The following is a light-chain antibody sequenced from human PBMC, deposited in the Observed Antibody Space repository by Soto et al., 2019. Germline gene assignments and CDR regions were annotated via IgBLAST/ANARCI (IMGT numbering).Light chain of an antibody. CDR1: QRVSSN. Sequence: EIVMTQSPATLSVSPWERATLSCMASQRVSSNLAWYQQKPGQAPRLLIYGASTTATGIPARLSGSRSWTAFTITLSSLQSEDFAVYYCQQYNNWPSWTFGQGTKVDIK. J-gene: IGKJ1*01. CDR3: QQYNNWPSWT. CDR2: GAS. V-gene: IGKV3-15*01.